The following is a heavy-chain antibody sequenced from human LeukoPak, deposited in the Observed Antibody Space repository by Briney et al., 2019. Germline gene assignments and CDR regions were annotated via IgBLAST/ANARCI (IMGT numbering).Heavy chain of an antibody. D-gene: IGHD3-3*01. CDR2: MNPNSDNT. J-gene: IGHJ4*02. Sequence: ASVKVSCKASGYTFTSYDINRVRQATGQGLEWMGWMNPNSDNTGYAQKLQGRVTMTTDTSTSTAYMELRSLRSDDTAVYYCARNGATYYDFWSGYYTLDYWGQGTLVTVSS. CDR3: ARNGATYYDFWSGYYTLDY. CDR1: GYTFTSYD. V-gene: IGHV1-8*01.